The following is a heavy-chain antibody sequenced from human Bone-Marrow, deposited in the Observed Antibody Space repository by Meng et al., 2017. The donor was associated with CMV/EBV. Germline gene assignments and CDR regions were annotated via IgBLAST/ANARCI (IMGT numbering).Heavy chain of an antibody. Sequence: VQHVQQGAEVKKPGSSVKVSCKASGGTFSSYAISWVRQAPGQGLEWMGGIIPIFGTANYAQKFKGRVTITADESTSKAYMELSSLRSEDTAVYYCARGEGLLGDWFDPWGQGTLVTVSS. D-gene: IGHD2-8*02. CDR1: GGTFSSYA. V-gene: IGHV1-69*12. CDR3: ARGEGLLGDWFDP. J-gene: IGHJ5*02. CDR2: IIPIFGTA.